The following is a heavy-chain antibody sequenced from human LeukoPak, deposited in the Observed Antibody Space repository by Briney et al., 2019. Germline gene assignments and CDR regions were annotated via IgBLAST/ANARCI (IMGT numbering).Heavy chain of an antibody. CDR2: ITSSSDSI. D-gene: IGHD1-26*01. V-gene: IGHV3-48*02. CDR3: ARDPGYSRPSSYGYFDH. J-gene: IGHJ4*02. Sequence: WGSLRLSCATSGFTFSAYSMIWVRQTPGKGLGCLSYITSSSDSIHYADSVRGRFTVSRDNAKNSLYLQMNSLRDEDTAVYYCARDPGYSRPSSYGYFDHWGQGTLATVSS. CDR1: GFTFSAYS.